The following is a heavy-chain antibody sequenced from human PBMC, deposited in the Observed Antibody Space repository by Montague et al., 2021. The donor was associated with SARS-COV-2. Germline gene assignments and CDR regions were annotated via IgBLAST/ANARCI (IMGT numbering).Heavy chain of an antibody. CDR3: ARRGRPYSGYTTGYFDY. D-gene: IGHD5-12*01. CDR1: GYIFISHW. J-gene: IGHJ4*02. V-gene: IGHV5-10-1*01. CDR2: IDPSDSYT. Sequence: QSGAEVKKPGESLRISCKVSGYIFISHWITWVRQMPGKGLEWMGRIDPSDSYTNYSLSFQGHVSISVDKSISTAYPQWSSLKASDTAMYYCARRGRPYSGYTTGYFDYWGQGTLVTVSS.